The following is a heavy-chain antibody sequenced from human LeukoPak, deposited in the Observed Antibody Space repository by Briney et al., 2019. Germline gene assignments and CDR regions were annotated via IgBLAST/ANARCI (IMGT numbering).Heavy chain of an antibody. V-gene: IGHV4-59*01. CDR2: IYHSGST. CDR1: GGSISNYY. Sequence: PSETLSLTCTVSGGSISNYYWTWIRQPPGKGLEWIGYIYHSGSTNYNPSLRSRATISVDTSKKQFSLNLSSVTAADTALYYCARVATMVRGSHGMDVWGKGTTVTVSS. D-gene: IGHD3-10*01. J-gene: IGHJ6*04. CDR3: ARVATMVRGSHGMDV.